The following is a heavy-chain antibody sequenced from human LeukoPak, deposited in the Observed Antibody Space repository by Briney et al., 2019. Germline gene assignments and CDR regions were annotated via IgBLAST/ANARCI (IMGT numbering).Heavy chain of an antibody. Sequence: SETLSLTCTVSGGSISSSSYYWGWIRQPPGTGLEWIGSIYYSGSTYYNPSLKSRVTISVDTSKNQFSLKLSSVTAADTAVYYCWSSGWYSFSNWFDPWGQGTLVTVSS. CDR2: IYYSGST. CDR1: GGSISSSSYY. J-gene: IGHJ5*02. D-gene: IGHD6-19*01. V-gene: IGHV4-39*07. CDR3: WSSGWYSFSNWFDP.